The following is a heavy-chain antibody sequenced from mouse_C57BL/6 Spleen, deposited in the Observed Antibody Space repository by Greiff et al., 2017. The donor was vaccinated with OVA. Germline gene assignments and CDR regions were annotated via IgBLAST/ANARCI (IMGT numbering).Heavy chain of an antibody. J-gene: IGHJ1*03. Sequence: EVKLQESGPELVKPGASVKIPCKASGYTFTDYNMDWVKQSHGKSLEWIGDINPNNGGTIYNQKFKGKATLTVDKSSSTAYMELRSLTSEDTAVYYCARPYGSSPYWYFDVWGTGTTVTVSS. CDR3: ARPYGSSPYWYFDV. V-gene: IGHV1-18*01. CDR1: GYTFTDYN. D-gene: IGHD1-1*01. CDR2: INPNNGGT.